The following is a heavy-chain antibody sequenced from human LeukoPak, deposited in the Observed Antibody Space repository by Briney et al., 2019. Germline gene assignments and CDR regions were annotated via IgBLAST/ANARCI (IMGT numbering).Heavy chain of an antibody. J-gene: IGHJ4*02. CDR3: AKESGPYYFDY. D-gene: IGHD1-26*01. CDR1: GFTFSSYA. V-gene: IGHV3-30*04. Sequence: PGRSLRLSCAASGFTFSSYAMHWVRQAPGKGLEWVAVISYDGSNKYYADSVKGRFTISRDNSKNTLYLQMNSLRAEDTAVYYCAKESGPYYFDYWGQGTLVTVSS. CDR2: ISYDGSNK.